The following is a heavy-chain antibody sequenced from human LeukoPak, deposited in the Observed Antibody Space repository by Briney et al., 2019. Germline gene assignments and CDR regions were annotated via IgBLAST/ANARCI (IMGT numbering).Heavy chain of an antibody. V-gene: IGHV3-9*01. CDR3: AKMAAAAVWFDH. J-gene: IGHJ5*02. Sequence: PGGSLRLSCAASGFTFDDYAMHWVRQAPGKGLEWVSGISWNSGSIGYADSVKGRFTISRDNAKNSLYLQMNSLRAEDTALYYCAKMAAAAVWFDHWGQGTLVTVSS. CDR2: ISWNSGSI. CDR1: GFTFDDYA. D-gene: IGHD6-13*01.